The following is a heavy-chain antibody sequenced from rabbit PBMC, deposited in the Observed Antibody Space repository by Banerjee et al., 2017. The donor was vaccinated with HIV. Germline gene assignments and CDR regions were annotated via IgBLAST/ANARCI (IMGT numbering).Heavy chain of an antibody. CDR2: IYPDYGST. CDR3: ARYASSSGYPYYFNL. J-gene: IGHJ4*01. D-gene: IGHD1-1*01. V-gene: IGHV1S7*01. Sequence: QLVESRGGLVTPGGSLKLSCKASGFTISNNYWMNWVRQAPGKGLEWIAYIYPDYGSTDYASWVNGRFTISLDNAQNTVFLQMTSLTVADTATYFCARYASSSGYPYYFNLWGPGTLVTVS. CDR1: GFTISNNY.